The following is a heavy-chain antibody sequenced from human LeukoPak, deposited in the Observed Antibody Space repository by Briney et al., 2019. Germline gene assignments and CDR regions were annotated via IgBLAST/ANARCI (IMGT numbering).Heavy chain of an antibody. CDR3: AKGYSSGWYYFDY. CDR1: GFIFSSYA. V-gene: IGHV3-23*01. CDR2: ISGSGGST. Sequence: GGSLRLSCAASGFIFSSYAMSWVRQAPGKGLEWVSAISGSGGSTNYADSVKGRFTISRDNSKNTLYLQMNSLRAEDMAVYYCAKGYSSGWYYFDYWGQGTLVTVSS. J-gene: IGHJ4*02. D-gene: IGHD6-19*01.